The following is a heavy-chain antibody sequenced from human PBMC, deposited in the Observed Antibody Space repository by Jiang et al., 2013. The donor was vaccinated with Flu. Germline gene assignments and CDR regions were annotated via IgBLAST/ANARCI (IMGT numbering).Heavy chain of an antibody. CDR3: AREAGDY. Sequence: RLSCAASGFTFSSYAMHWVRQAPGKGLEWVAVISYDGSNKYYADSVKGRFTISRDNSKNTLYLQMNSLRAEDTAVYYCAREAGDYWGQGTLVTVSS. CDR1: GFTFSSYA. CDR2: ISYDGSNK. J-gene: IGHJ4*02. V-gene: IGHV3-30-3*01.